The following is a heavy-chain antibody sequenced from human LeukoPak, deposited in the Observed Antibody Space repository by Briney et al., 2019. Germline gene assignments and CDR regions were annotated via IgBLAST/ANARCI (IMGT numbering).Heavy chain of an antibody. CDR3: AKVLAYYYDSSGQVGKYDAFDI. CDR1: GFTFSSYA. V-gene: IGHV3-23*01. D-gene: IGHD3-22*01. J-gene: IGHJ3*02. Sequence: GGSLRLSCAASGFTFSSYAMSWVRQAPGKGLEWVSAISGSGGSTYYADSVKGRFTISRDNSKNTLYLQMNSLRAEDAAVYYCAKVLAYYYDSSGQVGKYDAFDIWGQGTMVTVSS. CDR2: ISGSGGST.